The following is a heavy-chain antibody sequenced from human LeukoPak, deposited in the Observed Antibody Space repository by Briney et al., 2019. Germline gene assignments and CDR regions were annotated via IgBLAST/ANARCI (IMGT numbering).Heavy chain of an antibody. CDR3: ARDPERLWFGELSGGYYFDY. V-gene: IGHV3-30*04. Sequence: PGRSLRLSCAASGFTFSSYAMHWVRQAPGKGLEWVAVISYDGSNKYYADSVKGQFTISRDNSKNTLYLQMNSLRAEDTAVYYCARDPERLWFGELSGGYYFDYWGQGTLVTVSS. CDR1: GFTFSSYA. J-gene: IGHJ4*02. D-gene: IGHD3-10*01. CDR2: ISYDGSNK.